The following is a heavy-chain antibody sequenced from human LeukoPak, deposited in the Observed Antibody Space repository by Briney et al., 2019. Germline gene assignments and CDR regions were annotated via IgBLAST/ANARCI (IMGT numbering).Heavy chain of an antibody. Sequence: GGSLRLSCAASGFSFNTYWMTWVRQAPGKGPEWVANVNQGGSETYYVDSVKGRFIISRDNAKNSMYLQMNSLRAEDTAVYYCVRGGLYHYSGTSGDYWGQGTLVTVSS. D-gene: IGHD3-16*02. V-gene: IGHV3-7*01. CDR1: GFSFNTYW. J-gene: IGHJ4*02. CDR3: VRGGLYHYSGTSGDY. CDR2: VNQGGSET.